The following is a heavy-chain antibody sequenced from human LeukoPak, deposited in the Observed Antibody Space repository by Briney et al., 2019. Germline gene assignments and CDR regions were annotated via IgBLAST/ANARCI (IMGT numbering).Heavy chain of an antibody. CDR3: ANESCRGGACNLDN. Sequence: SETLSLTCAVYGGSFRGYYGIWIRQPPGKGLEWIGNIFYSGSTLYNPSLKSRLTISVDPSTNQFSLKARSVTAADTAVYYCANESCRGGACNLDNWGQGSLVTVSS. D-gene: IGHD2-15*01. J-gene: IGHJ4*02. CDR2: IFYSGST. CDR1: GGSFRGYY. V-gene: IGHV4-59*01.